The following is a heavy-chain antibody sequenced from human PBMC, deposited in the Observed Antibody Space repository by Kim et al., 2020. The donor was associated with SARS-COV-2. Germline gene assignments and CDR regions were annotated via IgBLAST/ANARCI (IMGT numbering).Heavy chain of an antibody. CDR1: GYTFTGYY. J-gene: IGHJ5*02. CDR3: ARHRAGSYTPKDNWFDP. V-gene: IGHV1-2*06. CDR2: INPNSGGT. D-gene: IGHD3-10*01. Sequence: ASVKVSCKASGYTFTGYYMHWVRQAPGQGLEWMGRINPNSGGTNYAQKFQGRVTMTRDTSISTAYMELSRLRSDDTAVYYCARHRAGSYTPKDNWFDPWGQGTLVTVSS.